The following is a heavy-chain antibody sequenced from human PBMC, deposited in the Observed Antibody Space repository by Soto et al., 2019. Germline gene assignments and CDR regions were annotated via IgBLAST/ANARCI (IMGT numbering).Heavy chain of an antibody. CDR3: ATYHCSSTSCSYYYYMDV. CDR1: GGSFSGYY. CDR2: INHSGST. D-gene: IGHD2-2*01. V-gene: IGHV4-34*01. J-gene: IGHJ6*03. Sequence: SETLSLTCAVYGGSFSGYYWSWIRQPPGKGLEWIGEINHSGSTNYNPSLKSRVTISVDTSKNQFSLKLSSVTAADTAVYYCATYHCSSTSCSYYYYMDVWGKGTTVT.